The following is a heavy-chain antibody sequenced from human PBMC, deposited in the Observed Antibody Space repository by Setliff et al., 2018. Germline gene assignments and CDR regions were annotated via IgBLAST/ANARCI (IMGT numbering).Heavy chain of an antibody. J-gene: IGHJ4*02. D-gene: IGHD3-3*01. Sequence: SETLSLTCTVSGGSISSSSYYWGWIRQPPGKGLEWIGEINHSGSTNYNPSLKSRVTISVDTSKNQFSLKLSSVTAADTAVYYCARRYNFWSGYFDYWGQGTLVTAPQ. V-gene: IGHV4-39*07. CDR1: GGSISSSSYY. CDR3: ARRYNFWSGYFDY. CDR2: INHSGST.